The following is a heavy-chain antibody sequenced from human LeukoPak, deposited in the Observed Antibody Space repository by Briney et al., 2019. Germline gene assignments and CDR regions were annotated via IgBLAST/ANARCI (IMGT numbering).Heavy chain of an antibody. CDR3: ARDNYYYDSSGYYSDAFDI. Sequence: PSETLSLTCTVAAGSISSYYWSWIRQPPGKGLEWIGYIYYSGSTNYNPSLKSGVTISVDTSKNQFSLKLSSVTAADTAVYYCARDNYYYDSSGYYSDAFDIWGQGTMVTVSS. D-gene: IGHD3-22*01. CDR1: AGSISSYY. CDR2: IYYSGST. V-gene: IGHV4-59*01. J-gene: IGHJ3*02.